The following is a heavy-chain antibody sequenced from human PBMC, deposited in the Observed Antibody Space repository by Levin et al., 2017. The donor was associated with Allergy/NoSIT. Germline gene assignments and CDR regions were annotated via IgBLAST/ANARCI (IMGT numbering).Heavy chain of an antibody. CDR2: IYHSGST. J-gene: IGHJ5*02. Sequence: GSLRLSCAVSGGSISSSNWWSWVRQPPGKGLEWIGEIYHSGSTNYNPSLKSRVTISVDKSKNQFSLKLSSVTAADTAVYYCARVNLLWFGELSISDWFDPWGQGTLVTVSS. CDR3: ARVNLLWFGELSISDWFDP. D-gene: IGHD3-10*01. CDR1: GGSISSSNW. V-gene: IGHV4-4*02.